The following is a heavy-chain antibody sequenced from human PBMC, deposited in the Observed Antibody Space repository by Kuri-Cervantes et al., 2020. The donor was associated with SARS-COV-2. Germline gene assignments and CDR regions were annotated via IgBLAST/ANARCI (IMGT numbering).Heavy chain of an antibody. CDR3: ARDRFGEPIYPWGGMDV. D-gene: IGHD3-10*01. V-gene: IGHV3-33*01. J-gene: IGHJ6*02. CDR2: IWDDGSNK. CDR1: GFTFSSYG. Sequence: GESLKISCAASGFTFSSYGMHWVRQAPGKGLEWVAVIWDDGSNKYYADSVKGRFTISRDNAKNSLYLQMNSLRAEDTAVYYCARDRFGEPIYPWGGMDVWGQGTTVTVSS.